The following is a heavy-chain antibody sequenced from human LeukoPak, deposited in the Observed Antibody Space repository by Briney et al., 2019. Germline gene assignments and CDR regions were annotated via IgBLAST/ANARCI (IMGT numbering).Heavy chain of an antibody. CDR3: AREVYYYDSSGFYYSGGFGY. CDR1: GFTFDDYA. D-gene: IGHD3-22*01. Sequence: GGSLRLSCAASGFTFDDYAMHWGRQGPGKGLEWVSGISWNRGRIGYADSVKGRFTISRDNAKNSLYLQMNSLRAQDTAVYNCAREVYYYDSSGFYYSGGFGYWGQGTLLTVSS. CDR2: ISWNRGRI. V-gene: IGHV3-9*01. J-gene: IGHJ4*02.